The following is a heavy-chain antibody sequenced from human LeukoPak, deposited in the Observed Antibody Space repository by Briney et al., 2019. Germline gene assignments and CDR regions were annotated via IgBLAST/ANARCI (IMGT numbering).Heavy chain of an antibody. V-gene: IGHV3-30*02. CDR3: AKDSLGYCSSTSCPLRVYYYYMDV. D-gene: IGHD2-2*01. Sequence: GSLRLSCAASGFTFRSYGMHWVRQAPGKGLGWVAFIRYGGSNKYYADSVKGRFTISRDNSKNTLYLQMNSLRAEDTAVYYCAKDSLGYCSSTSCPLRVYYYYMDVWGKGTTVTVSS. CDR2: IRYGGSNK. J-gene: IGHJ6*03. CDR1: GFTFRSYG.